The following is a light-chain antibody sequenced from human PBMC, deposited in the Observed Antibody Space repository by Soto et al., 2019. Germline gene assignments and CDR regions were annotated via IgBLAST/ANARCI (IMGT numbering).Light chain of an antibody. CDR2: GAS. Sequence: EIVMTQSPATLSVSPGERATLSCRASQSVSSNLAWYQQKPGQAPRLLIYGASTRATGIPARFSGSGSGTEFTLTISILQSEAFAVYYCQHYNNWPPWTFGQGTKVEIK. V-gene: IGKV3-15*01. CDR1: QSVSSN. J-gene: IGKJ1*01. CDR3: QHYNNWPPWT.